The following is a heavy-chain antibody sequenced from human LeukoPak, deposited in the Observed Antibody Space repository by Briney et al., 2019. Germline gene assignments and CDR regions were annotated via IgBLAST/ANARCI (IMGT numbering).Heavy chain of an antibody. Sequence: PGGSLRLSCAASGFTFSSYSMNWVRQAPGKGLEWVAVIWYDGSNKYYADSVKGRFTISRDNSKNTLYLQMNSLRAEDTAVYYCARESYSHIDYWGQGTLVTVSS. J-gene: IGHJ4*02. D-gene: IGHD5-18*01. CDR2: IWYDGSNK. CDR1: GFTFSSYS. V-gene: IGHV3-33*08. CDR3: ARESYSHIDY.